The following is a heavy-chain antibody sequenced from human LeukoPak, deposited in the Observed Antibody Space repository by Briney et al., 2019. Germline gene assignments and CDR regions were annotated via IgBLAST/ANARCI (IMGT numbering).Heavy chain of an antibody. Sequence: PSETLSLTCTVSGGSISGNYWSWIRQPPGQGLEWIAYIHSSGYTNYNPSLKSRVTISVDTSNNQFSLKVTSVTAANTAMYYCANRKAPPGGSYDSFDPGGKGPLVPV. CDR3: ANRKAPPGGSYDSFDP. D-gene: IGHD1-26*01. CDR2: IHSSGYT. CDR1: GGSISGNY. V-gene: IGHV4-4*09. J-gene: IGHJ5*02.